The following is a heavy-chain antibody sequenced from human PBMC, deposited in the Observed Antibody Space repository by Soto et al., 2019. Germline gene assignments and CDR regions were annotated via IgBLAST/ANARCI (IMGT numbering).Heavy chain of an antibody. CDR1: GFTFSSYS. J-gene: IGHJ3*02. D-gene: IGHD5-12*01. CDR3: ARELEMATYDPGAFDI. CDR2: ISSSSSYI. Sequence: EVQLVESGGGLVKPGGSLRLSCAASGFTFSSYSMNWVRQAPGKGLEWVSSISSSSSYIYYADSVKVRFTISRDNAKNSLYLQMNSLRAEDTAVYYCARELEMATYDPGAFDIWGQGTMVTVSS. V-gene: IGHV3-21*01.